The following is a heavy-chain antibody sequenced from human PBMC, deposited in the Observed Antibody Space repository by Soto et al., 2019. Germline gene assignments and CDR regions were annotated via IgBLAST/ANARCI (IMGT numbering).Heavy chain of an antibody. CDR1: VFTFSNAW. CDR2: IKSKVDSATT. CDR3: NTDEPINRH. J-gene: IGHJ4*02. Sequence: XGSLRLSCASSVFTFSNAWMSCVRQAPGKGLEWVGRIKSKVDSATTDYAAPVKGRFSISRDDSRNTLYLQMNSLKIEDTAVYYCNTDEPINRHWGQGTLGTVSP. V-gene: IGHV3-15*01.